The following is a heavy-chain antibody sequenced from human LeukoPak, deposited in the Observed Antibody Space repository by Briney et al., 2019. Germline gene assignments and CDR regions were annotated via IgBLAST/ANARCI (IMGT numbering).Heavy chain of an antibody. Sequence: SVKVSCKASGYTFTGYYMHWVRQAPGQGLERMGGIIPIFGTANYAQKFQGRVTITADESTSTAYMELGSLRSEGTAVYYCARVPHYYGSGSYQEDYWGQGTLVIVSS. CDR3: ARVPHYYGSGSYQEDY. D-gene: IGHD3-10*01. V-gene: IGHV1-69*13. CDR1: GYTFTGYY. CDR2: IIPIFGTA. J-gene: IGHJ4*02.